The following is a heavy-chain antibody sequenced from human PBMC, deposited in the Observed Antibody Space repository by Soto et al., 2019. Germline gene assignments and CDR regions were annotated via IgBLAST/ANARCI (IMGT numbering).Heavy chain of an antibody. V-gene: IGHV3-23*01. CDR2: VSGSGDTS. CDR3: AKVYGSGSRPYYYGMDV. J-gene: IGHJ6*02. Sequence: GGSLRLSCAASGFSFSTYAMTWVRHAPGKGLEWVSVVSGSGDTSYYAESVKDRFTISRDNSKNTLYLEMNSLRGDDTAVYYCAKVYGSGSRPYYYGMDVWGQGTTVTVSS. CDR1: GFSFSTYA. D-gene: IGHD2-15*01.